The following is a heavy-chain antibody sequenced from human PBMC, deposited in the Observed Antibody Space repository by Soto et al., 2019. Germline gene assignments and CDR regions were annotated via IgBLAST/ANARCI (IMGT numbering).Heavy chain of an antibody. V-gene: IGHV4-59*01. CDR1: GGSISSYY. D-gene: IGHD3-3*01. J-gene: IGHJ5*02. CDR2: IYYSGST. Sequence: SETLSLTCTVSGGSISSYYWSWIRQPPGKGLEWIGYIYYSGSTNYNPSLKSRVTISVDTSKNQFSLKLSSVTAADTAVYYCARAYDFWSGFPPAYWFDPWGQGTLVTVSS. CDR3: ARAYDFWSGFPPAYWFDP.